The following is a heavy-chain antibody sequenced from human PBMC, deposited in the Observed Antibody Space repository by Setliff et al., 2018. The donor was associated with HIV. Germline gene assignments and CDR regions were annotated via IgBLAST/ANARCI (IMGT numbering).Heavy chain of an antibody. CDR2: ISGSGGST. CDR3: VKSQWLRFDVFDV. CDR1: HFTFSTYA. Sequence: GGSLRLSCAASHFTFSTYAMTWVRQAPGKGLEWVSTISGSGGSTYYADSVKGRFTVSRENAKSSLYLQMNSLRAEDSAVYYCVKSQWLRFDVFDVWGQGTMVTVSS. D-gene: IGHD5-12*01. J-gene: IGHJ3*01. V-gene: IGHV3-23*01.